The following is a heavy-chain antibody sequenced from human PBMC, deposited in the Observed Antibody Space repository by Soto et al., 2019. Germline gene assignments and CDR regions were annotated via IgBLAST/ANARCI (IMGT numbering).Heavy chain of an antibody. CDR2: ISWNSGSI. Sequence: EVQLVESGGGLVQPGRSLRLSCAASGFTFDDYAMHWVRQAPGKGLEWVSGISWNSGSIGYADSVKGRFTISRDNAKNSLYLQMNSLRAEDTALYYCAKGVWFGDLTDAFDIWGQGTMVTVSS. CDR3: AKGVWFGDLTDAFDI. V-gene: IGHV3-9*01. D-gene: IGHD3-10*01. CDR1: GFTFDDYA. J-gene: IGHJ3*02.